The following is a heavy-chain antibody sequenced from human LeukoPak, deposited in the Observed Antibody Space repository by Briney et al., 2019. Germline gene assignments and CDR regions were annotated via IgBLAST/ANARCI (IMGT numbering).Heavy chain of an antibody. J-gene: IGHJ3*02. CDR3: ARGNWIGAFDI. Sequence: GGSLRLSCAASGFTFSSYEMNWVRQAPGKWLEWISHISSSGSRIYYADSVKGRFTISRDNAKNSLYLQMNGLRVEDTAVYYCARGNWIGAFDIWGQGTMVTVSS. D-gene: IGHD3-3*01. CDR1: GFTFSSYE. CDR2: ISSSGSRI. V-gene: IGHV3-48*03.